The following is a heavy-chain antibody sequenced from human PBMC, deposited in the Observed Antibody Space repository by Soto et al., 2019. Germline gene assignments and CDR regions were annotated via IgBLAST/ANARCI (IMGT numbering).Heavy chain of an antibody. Sequence: GGSLRLSCAASGFKFSNYAMSWVRQAPGKGLEWVSLISATGGGTYYADSVKGRFTISRDNSHNTLYLQVHSLTAEDTAVYYFSKDRRAGGNSAFYFDFWGQGAQVTVSS. CDR1: GFKFSNYA. D-gene: IGHD3-16*01. J-gene: IGHJ4*02. CDR2: ISATGGGT. V-gene: IGHV3-23*01. CDR3: SKDRRAGGNSAFYFDF.